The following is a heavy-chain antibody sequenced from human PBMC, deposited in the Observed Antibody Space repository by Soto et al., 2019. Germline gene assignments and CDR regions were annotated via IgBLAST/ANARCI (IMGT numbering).Heavy chain of an antibody. V-gene: IGHV1-69*13. CDR2: IIPIFGTA. Sequence: SVKVSCKASGGTFSSYAISWVRQAPGQGLEWMGGIIPIFGTANYAQKFQGRVTITADESTSTAYMELSSLRSEDTAVYYCESSPSVGYDSSGYYYDYWGQGTLVTVSS. J-gene: IGHJ4*02. CDR3: ESSPSVGYDSSGYYYDY. CDR1: GGTFSSYA. D-gene: IGHD3-22*01.